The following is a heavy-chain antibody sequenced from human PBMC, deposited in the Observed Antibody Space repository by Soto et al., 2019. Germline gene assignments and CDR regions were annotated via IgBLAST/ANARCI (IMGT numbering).Heavy chain of an antibody. CDR2: INAGNGNT. J-gene: IGHJ6*03. Sequence: GASVKVSCKASGYTFTSYAMHWVRQAPGQRLEWMGWINAGNGNTKYSQKFQGRVTITRDTSASTAYMELSSLRSEDTAVYYCARSFFGVVSPRSYYYMDVWGKGTTVTVSS. CDR1: GYTFTSYA. CDR3: ARSFFGVVSPRSYYYMDV. D-gene: IGHD3-3*01. V-gene: IGHV1-3*01.